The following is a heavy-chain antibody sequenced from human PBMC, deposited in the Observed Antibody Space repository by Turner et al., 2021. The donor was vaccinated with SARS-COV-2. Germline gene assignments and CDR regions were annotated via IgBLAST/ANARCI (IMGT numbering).Heavy chain of an antibody. D-gene: IGHD6-19*01. J-gene: IGHJ4*02. CDR2: VSWNSDSI. CDR1: GFTFSSYA. Sequence: EVQLLESGGGLVQPGGSLRLSCAASGFTFSSYAMSWVRQAPGKGLEWVSGVSWNSDSIGYADSVKGRFTISRDNAKNSLYLQMHTLRAEDTALYYCAKGRVAVSYYFDYWGQGTLVTVSS. CDR3: AKGRVAVSYYFDY. V-gene: IGHV3-9*01.